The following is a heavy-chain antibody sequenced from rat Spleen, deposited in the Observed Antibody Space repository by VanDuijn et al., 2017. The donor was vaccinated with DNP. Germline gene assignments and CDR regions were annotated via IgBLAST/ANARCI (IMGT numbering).Heavy chain of an antibody. Sequence: DVPLVECGGGPVQPGRSLKLSCRASGFIFSNLWITWIRHATGKGLEWVASISNTGDHTYYSDSVKGRFSLSRDNAKSTLYLQLNSLRSEDTATYYCATGGYLRDWYFEFWGPGTMVTVSS. D-gene: IGHD2-2*01. CDR1: GFIFSNLW. J-gene: IGHJ1*01. CDR3: ATGGYLRDWYFEF. CDR2: ISNTGDHT. V-gene: IGHV5-31*01.